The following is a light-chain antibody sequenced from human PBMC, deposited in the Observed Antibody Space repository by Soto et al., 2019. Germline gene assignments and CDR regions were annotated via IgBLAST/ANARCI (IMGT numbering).Light chain of an antibody. J-gene: IGKJ1*01. CDR1: QDIDKY. CDR2: DAS. CDR3: QQYDTLPRT. Sequence: DIQMTQSPSSLSASIGDRVTITCQASQDIDKYLNWYQQKPGKAPKFLIYDASNFETGVPSRFSGSGSGTDFTFTISSLQPEDVATYYCQQYDTLPRTFGQGTKVEIK. V-gene: IGKV1-33*01.